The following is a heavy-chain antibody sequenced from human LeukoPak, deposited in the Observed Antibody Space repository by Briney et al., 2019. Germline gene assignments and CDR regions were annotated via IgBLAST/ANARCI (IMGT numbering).Heavy chain of an antibody. CDR1: GGSFSDFY. CDR3: ASRHYDILTGYPSLLFDF. V-gene: IGHV4-34*01. D-gene: IGHD3-9*01. Sequence: SETLSLTCAVYGGSFSDFYWNWIRQPPGKGLEWIGEINHNGSTNYNPSLKSRVTISVDTSKNQFSLKLSSVTAADTAVYYCASRHYDILTGYPSLLFDFWGQGGLVTVSS. CDR2: INHNGST. J-gene: IGHJ4*02.